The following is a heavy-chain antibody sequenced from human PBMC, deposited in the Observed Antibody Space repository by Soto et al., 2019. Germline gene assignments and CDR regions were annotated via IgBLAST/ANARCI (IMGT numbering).Heavy chain of an antibody. J-gene: IGHJ5*02. V-gene: IGHV4-59*12. CDR1: GVSLTGYH. CDR2: VYYSGSV. CDR3: ARMGGWFDP. Sequence: PSETLSLTCNVSGVSLTGYHWNWIRQPPGKTLEWIGFVYYSGSVSYNPSLKSRVTISVAKSRNQFSLNLTSVTAADTAVYFCARMGGWFDPWGQGTLVTVSS. D-gene: IGHD3-16*01.